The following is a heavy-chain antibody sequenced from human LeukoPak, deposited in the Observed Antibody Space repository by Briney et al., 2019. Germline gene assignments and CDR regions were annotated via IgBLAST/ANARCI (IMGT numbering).Heavy chain of an antibody. CDR3: ARGEDYYGSGGLDY. D-gene: IGHD3-10*01. Sequence: GSLRLSCAASGFPFSSYDMHWVRQATGKGLEWVSAIGTAGDTYYPGSVKGRFTISRENAKNSLYLQMNSLRAGDTAVYYCARGEDYYGSGGLDYWGQGTLVTVSS. CDR1: GFPFSSYD. V-gene: IGHV3-13*01. CDR2: IGTAGDT. J-gene: IGHJ4*02.